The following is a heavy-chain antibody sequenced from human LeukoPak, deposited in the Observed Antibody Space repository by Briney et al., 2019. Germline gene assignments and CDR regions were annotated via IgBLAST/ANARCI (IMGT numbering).Heavy chain of an antibody. J-gene: IGHJ4*02. V-gene: IGHV3-30-3*01. CDR2: ISHDGSNK. D-gene: IGHD5-12*01. Sequence: GRSLRLSCAASGFTFSSYAMHWVRQGPGKGLEWVAVISHDGSNKYYADSVKGRFTISRDNSKNTLYLQMNSLRAEDTAVYYCARDPTHSHSGYDFYFDYWGQGTLVTVSS. CDR1: GFTFSSYA. CDR3: ARDPTHSHSGYDFYFDY.